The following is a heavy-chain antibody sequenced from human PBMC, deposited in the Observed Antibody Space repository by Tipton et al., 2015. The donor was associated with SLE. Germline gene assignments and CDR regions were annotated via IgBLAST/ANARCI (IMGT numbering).Heavy chain of an antibody. J-gene: IGHJ3*02. D-gene: IGHD3-22*01. CDR2: IHYDGNT. V-gene: IGHV4-59*01. Sequence: TLSLTCTVSGDSTSNSYWNWIRQPPGKGLEWIGYIHYDGNTNYNPSLKSRVTISLDTSKNQFSLKLSSVTAADTAVYYCARLTYYSDSTGYYYEGGAFDIWGQGTMVTVSS. CDR3: ARLTYYSDSTGYYYEGGAFDI. CDR1: GDSTSNSY.